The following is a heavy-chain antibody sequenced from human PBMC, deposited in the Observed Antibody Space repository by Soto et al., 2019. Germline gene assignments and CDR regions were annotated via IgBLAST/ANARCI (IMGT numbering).Heavy chain of an antibody. CDR3: ARDIGFDYVN. J-gene: IGHJ4*02. V-gene: IGHV3-7*01. D-gene: IGHD3-16*01. CDR2: IKEDGSEI. Sequence: AGGSMRLSCAVSGFNVMSYWMSWVRQAPGKGLEWVASIKEDGSEIYYLHSVRGRFSISRDSAGNALHLTMNYLSAEDTGVYFCARDIGFDYVNWGQGTLVTFSS. CDR1: GFNVMSYW.